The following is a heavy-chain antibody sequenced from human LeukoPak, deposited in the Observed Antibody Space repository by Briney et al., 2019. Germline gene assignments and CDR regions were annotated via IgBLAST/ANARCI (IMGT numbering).Heavy chain of an antibody. D-gene: IGHD1-1*01. V-gene: IGHV3-48*02. Sequence: GGLLRLSCAASGFTFSSYSMNWVRQAPGKGLEWVSYISSSSSTIYYADSVKGGFTISRDSAKNSLYLQMNSLRDEDTAVYYCARSTRLATPSVDYWGQGTLATVSS. CDR1: GFTFSSYS. CDR2: ISSSSSTI. CDR3: ARSTRLATPSVDY. J-gene: IGHJ4*02.